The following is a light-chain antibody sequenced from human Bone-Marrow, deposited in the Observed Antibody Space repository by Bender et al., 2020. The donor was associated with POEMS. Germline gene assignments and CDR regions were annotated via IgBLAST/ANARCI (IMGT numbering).Light chain of an antibody. CDR2: SSH. J-gene: IGLJ2*01. CDR1: SSNIGAHA. CDR3: CSYAGSILYVA. Sequence: QSVLTQPPSASGTPGQRVTISCSGGSSNIGAHAVNWYQHLPGTAPKLLIYSSHRRPSEVPDRFSGSRSGTSASLAISGLQAEDEADYYCCSYAGSILYVAFGGGTKLTVL. V-gene: IGLV1-44*01.